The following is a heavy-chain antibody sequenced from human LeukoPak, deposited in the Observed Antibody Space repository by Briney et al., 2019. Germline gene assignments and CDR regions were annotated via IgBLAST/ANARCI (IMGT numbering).Heavy chain of an antibody. Sequence: SETLSLTRTVSGGSISSGSYYWSWIRQPAGKGLEWIGRIYTSGSTNYNPSLKSRVTISVDTSKNQFSLKLSSVTAADTAVYYCARGDYVWGSYHWGQGTLVTVSS. V-gene: IGHV4-61*02. D-gene: IGHD3-16*02. J-gene: IGHJ4*02. CDR1: GGSISSGSYY. CDR3: ARGDYVWGSYH. CDR2: IYTSGST.